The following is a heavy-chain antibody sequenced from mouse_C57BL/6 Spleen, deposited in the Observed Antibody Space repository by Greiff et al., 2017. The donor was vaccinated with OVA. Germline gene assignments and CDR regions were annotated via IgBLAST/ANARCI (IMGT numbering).Heavy chain of an antibody. CDR3: TRMGRPYAMDY. J-gene: IGHJ4*01. V-gene: IGHV1-82*01. CDR1: GYAFSSSW. CDR2: IYPGDGDT. Sequence: VQLQESGPELVKPGASVKISCKASGYAFSSSWMNWVKQRPGKGIEWIGRIYPGDGDTNYNGKFKGKATLTADKSSSTAYMQLSSLSSEDSAVYFGTRMGRPYAMDYWGQGPSVTVSS. D-gene: IGHD4-1*01.